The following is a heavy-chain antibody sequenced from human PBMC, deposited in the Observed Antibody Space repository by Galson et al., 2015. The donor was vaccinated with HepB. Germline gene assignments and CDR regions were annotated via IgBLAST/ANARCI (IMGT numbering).Heavy chain of an antibody. CDR3: ATDQHSSGWFRDFQH. CDR2: FDPEDGET. CDR1: GYTLTELS. V-gene: IGHV1-24*01. Sequence: SVKVSCKVSGYTLTELSMHWVRQAPGKGLEWMGGFDPEDGETIYAQKFQGRVTMTEDTSTDTAYMELSSLRSEDTAVYYCATDQHSSGWFRDFQHWGQGTLVTVSS. J-gene: IGHJ1*01. D-gene: IGHD6-19*01.